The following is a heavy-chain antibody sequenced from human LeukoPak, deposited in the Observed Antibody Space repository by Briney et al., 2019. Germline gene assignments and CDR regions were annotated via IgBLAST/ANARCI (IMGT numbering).Heavy chain of an antibody. Sequence: SETLSLTCTVSGGSISSSSYYWGWIRQPPGKGLEWIGYIYYSGSTNYNPSLKSRVTISVDTSKNQFSLKLSSVTAADTAVYYCARDPQLGIFDYWGQGTLVTVSS. CDR2: IYYSGST. J-gene: IGHJ4*02. V-gene: IGHV4-61*01. CDR1: GGSISSSSYY. D-gene: IGHD7-27*01. CDR3: ARDPQLGIFDY.